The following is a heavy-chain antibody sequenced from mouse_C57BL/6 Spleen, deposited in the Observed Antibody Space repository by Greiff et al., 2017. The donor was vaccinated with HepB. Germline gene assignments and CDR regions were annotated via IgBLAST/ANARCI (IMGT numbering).Heavy chain of an antibody. Sequence: EVKLMESGGGLVKPGGSLKLSCAASGFTFSSYTMSWVRQTPEKRLEWVATISGGGGNTYYPDSVKGRFTISRDNAKNTLYLQMSSLRSEDTALYYCARGWLRDYFDYWGQGTTLTVSS. CDR1: GFTFSSYT. CDR2: ISGGGGNT. CDR3: ARGWLRDYFDY. V-gene: IGHV5-9*01. D-gene: IGHD2-3*01. J-gene: IGHJ2*01.